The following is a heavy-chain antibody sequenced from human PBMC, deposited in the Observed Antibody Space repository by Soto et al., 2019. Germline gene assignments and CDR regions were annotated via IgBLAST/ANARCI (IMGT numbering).Heavy chain of an antibody. D-gene: IGHD6-6*01. Sequence: QVQLQQWGAGLLKPSETLSLTCAVYGGSFSGYYWSWIRQPPGKGLEWIGEINHSGSTNYNPSLKSRVTISVDTSKNQFSLKLSSVTAADTAVYYCARAGIAALPYYYYGMDVWGQGTTVTVSS. J-gene: IGHJ6*02. CDR2: INHSGST. V-gene: IGHV4-34*01. CDR3: ARAGIAALPYYYYGMDV. CDR1: GGSFSGYY.